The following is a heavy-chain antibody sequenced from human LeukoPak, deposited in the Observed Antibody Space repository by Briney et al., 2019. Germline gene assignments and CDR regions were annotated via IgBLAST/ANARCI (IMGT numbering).Heavy chain of an antibody. CDR2: INPNSGGT. CDR3: ARGSADY. D-gene: IGHD6-25*01. CDR1: GYTFTGYY. Sequence: ASVKVSCKASGYTFTGYYIHWVRQAPGQGLEWMGWINPNSGGTNYAQRFQGRVTMTRDTSVSTAYMELSSLRSDDTAVYYCARGSADYWGQGTLVTVSS. J-gene: IGHJ4*02. V-gene: IGHV1-2*02.